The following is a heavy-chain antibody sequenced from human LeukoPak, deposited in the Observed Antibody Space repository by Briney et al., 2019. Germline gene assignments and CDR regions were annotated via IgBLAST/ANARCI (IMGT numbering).Heavy chain of an antibody. J-gene: IGHJ4*02. D-gene: IGHD3-22*01. CDR3: ARGRYYDSSGYPPFDY. CDR1: GFTFSSYA. V-gene: IGHV3-21*01. Sequence: PGGSLRLSCAASGFTFSSYAMSWVRQAPGKGLEWVSSISSSSSYIYYADSVKGRFTISRDNAKNSLYLQMNSLRAEDTAVYYCARGRYYDSSGYPPFDYWGQGTLVTVSS. CDR2: ISSSSSYI.